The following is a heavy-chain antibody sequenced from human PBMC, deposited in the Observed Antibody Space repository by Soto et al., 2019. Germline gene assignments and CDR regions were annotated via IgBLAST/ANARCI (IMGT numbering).Heavy chain of an antibody. CDR3: ASWLKGPDIGNYYYGMDV. D-gene: IGHD2-15*01. CDR2: IMPIFRAP. V-gene: IGHV1-69*12. CDR1: GGAFSDYA. J-gene: IGHJ6*02. Sequence: QVQLVQSGAEVKKSGSSVKVSCKASGGAFSDYAFSWVRQAPGQGLEWLGGIMPIFRAPDYAQKFQGRVTITADEFTRTAYMEMNSLRSEDTAVYYCASWLKGPDIGNYYYGMDVWGQGTTVTVS.